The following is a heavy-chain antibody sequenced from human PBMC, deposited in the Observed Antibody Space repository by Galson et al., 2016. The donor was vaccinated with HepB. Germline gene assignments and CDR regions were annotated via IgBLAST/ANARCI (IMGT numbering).Heavy chain of an antibody. CDR2: INPNSGDT. V-gene: IGHV1-2*02. CDR3: ARGDFDYDSWSAYSPLFDF. J-gene: IGHJ4*02. CDR1: EYTFTTYY. D-gene: IGHD3-3*01. Sequence: SVKVSCKASEYTFTTYYMHWVRQAPGQGLEWMGWINPNSGDTDYAQKFQGRVTMTRDTSISTAYMELSRLRPDDTAVYYCARGDFDYDSWSAYSPLFDFWGQGTLVTVSS.